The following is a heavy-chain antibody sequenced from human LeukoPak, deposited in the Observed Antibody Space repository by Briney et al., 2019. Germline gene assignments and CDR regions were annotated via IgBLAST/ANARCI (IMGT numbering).Heavy chain of an antibody. J-gene: IGHJ4*02. Sequence: ALVKVSCKASAYTFTGYYMHWVRQAPGQGLEWMGWINPDSGGTNYAQKFQGRVTMTRDTSISTAYMEVSRLRSDDTAVYYCAREGSGWYGNFDYWGQGTLVTVSS. CDR2: INPDSGGT. CDR3: AREGSGWYGNFDY. D-gene: IGHD6-19*01. CDR1: AYTFTGYY. V-gene: IGHV1-2*02.